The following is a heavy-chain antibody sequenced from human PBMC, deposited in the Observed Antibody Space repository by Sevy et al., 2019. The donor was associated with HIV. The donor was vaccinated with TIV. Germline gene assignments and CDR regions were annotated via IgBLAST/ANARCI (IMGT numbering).Heavy chain of an antibody. J-gene: IGHJ4*02. D-gene: IGHD6-13*01. CDR2: IKEDGSMI. CDR1: GFNFRTSG. V-gene: IGHV3-7*01. CDR3: VRAIGAAGSY. Sequence: GGSLRLSCSGSGFNFRTSGMHWVRQAPGKGLEWVANIKEDGSMIYYVDSVKGRFTISRDNAKNSVYLQMTSLRAEDAALYYCVRAIGAAGSYWGQGTLVTVSS.